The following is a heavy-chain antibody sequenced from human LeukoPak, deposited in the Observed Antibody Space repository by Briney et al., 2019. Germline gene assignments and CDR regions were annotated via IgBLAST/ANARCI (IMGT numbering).Heavy chain of an antibody. J-gene: IGHJ4*02. CDR1: GASIRGYY. CDR2: VHYSAIT. V-gene: IGHV4-59*08. CDR3: ARRGNSWNDFDS. Sequence: SETLSLTCTVSGASIRGYYWSWIRQPPGKGLEWIAYVHYSAITNYNPSLKSRVSISVDMSKSQFSLSLSSVTAADTAVYYCARRGNSWNDFDSWGQGTLVTVSS. D-gene: IGHD1-1*01.